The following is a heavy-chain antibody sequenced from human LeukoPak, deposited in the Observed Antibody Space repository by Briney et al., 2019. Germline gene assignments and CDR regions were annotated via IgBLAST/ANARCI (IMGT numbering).Heavy chain of an antibody. V-gene: IGHV3-30*02. J-gene: IGHJ6*03. CDR1: GFTFSSYG. D-gene: IGHD6-19*01. Sequence: PGGSLRLSCAASGFTFSSYGMHWVCQAPGKGLEWVAFIRYDGSNKYYADSVKGRFTISRDNSKNTLYLQMNSLRAEDTAVYYCAKGGVAVAGTPYYYYYMDVWGKGTTVTVSS. CDR3: AKGGVAVAGTPYYYYYMDV. CDR2: IRYDGSNK.